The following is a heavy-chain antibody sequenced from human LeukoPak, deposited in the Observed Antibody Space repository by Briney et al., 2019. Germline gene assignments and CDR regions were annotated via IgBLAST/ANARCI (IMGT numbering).Heavy chain of an antibody. Sequence: SETLSLTCTVSGGSISTYYYSWIRQPPGKGLEWIGYIYYSGSTNYNPSLKSRVTISVDTSKNHFSLNLSSVNAADTAVYYCARQGDGYDFDYWGQGTLVTVSS. V-gene: IGHV4-59*08. CDR3: ARQGDGYDFDY. D-gene: IGHD5-24*01. J-gene: IGHJ4*02. CDR2: IYYSGST. CDR1: GGSISTYY.